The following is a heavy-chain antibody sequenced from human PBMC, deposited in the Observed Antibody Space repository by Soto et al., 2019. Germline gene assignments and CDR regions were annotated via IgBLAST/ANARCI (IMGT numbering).Heavy chain of an antibody. V-gene: IGHV4-59*08. CDR3: ARLGGYYQALDS. CDR2: XYYAGXF. CDR1: HGSITPYY. D-gene: IGHD3-22*01. Sequence: PXXTLSLTCTVSHGSITPYYWSWIRQSPGKGLEWIGYXYYAGXFTYNHYLKSXXTISLNTXXNEVYLRLTSVTAADTAVYYCARLGGYYQALDSWGQGTLVTVSS. J-gene: IGHJ4*02.